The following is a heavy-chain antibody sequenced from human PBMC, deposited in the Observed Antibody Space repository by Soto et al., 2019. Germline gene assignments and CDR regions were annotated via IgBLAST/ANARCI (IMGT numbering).Heavy chain of an antibody. CDR3: ARDRSDCSGGSCHGYFDY. V-gene: IGHV3-7*03. CDR2: IKQDESEK. J-gene: IGHJ4*02. CDR1: GSTFSFNW. D-gene: IGHD2-15*01. Sequence: GGSLRLSCAASGSTFSFNWMSWVRQAPGKGLEWVANIKQDESEKYYADSVKGRFTISRDNAKKSLYLQMNSLRAEDTAVYYCARDRSDCSGGSCHGYFDYWGQGTLVTVS.